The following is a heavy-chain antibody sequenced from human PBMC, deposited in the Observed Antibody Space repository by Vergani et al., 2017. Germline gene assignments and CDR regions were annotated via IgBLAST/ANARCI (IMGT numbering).Heavy chain of an antibody. CDR1: GYSISSGYY. D-gene: IGHD1-1*01. V-gene: IGHV4-38-2*01. CDR2: IYHSGST. Sequence: QVQLQESGPGLVKPSETLSLTCAVSGYSISSGYYWGWIRQPPGKGLEWIGSIYHSGSTYYNPSLKSRVTISVDTSKNQFSLKLSSVTAADTAVYYCARHKINWTAFGYWGQGTLVTVSS. J-gene: IGHJ4*02. CDR3: ARHKINWTAFGY.